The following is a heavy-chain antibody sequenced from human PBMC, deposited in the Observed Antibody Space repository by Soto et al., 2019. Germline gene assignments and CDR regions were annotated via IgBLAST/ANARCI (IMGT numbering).Heavy chain of an antibody. V-gene: IGHV3-23*01. Sequence: EVQLLESGGGVVQPGGSLRLSCVASGFNFKKFAMCWVRQAPWEGLEWVSGISCCGGSTSYADSVKGRFSIARDDSTNTLSLQMNNLRVEDTAQYYCAKADGEQWLLPHLDKWGQGTLVTVS. J-gene: IGHJ4*02. CDR3: AKADGEQWLLPHLDK. D-gene: IGHD6-19*01. CDR2: ISCCGGST. CDR1: GFNFKKFA.